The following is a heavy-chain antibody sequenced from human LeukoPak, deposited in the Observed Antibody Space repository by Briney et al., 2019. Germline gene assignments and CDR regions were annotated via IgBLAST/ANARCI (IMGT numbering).Heavy chain of an antibody. CDR1: GGSISSYY. CDR3: ARGLEYSSSFWFDP. CDR2: IYYSGST. D-gene: IGHD6-6*01. J-gene: IGHJ5*02. Sequence: SETPSLTCTVSGGSISSYYWSWIRQPPGKGLEWIGYIYYSGSTNYNPSLKSRVTISVDTSKNQFSLKLSSVTAADTAVYYCARGLEYSSSFWFDPWGQGTLVTVSS. V-gene: IGHV4-59*01.